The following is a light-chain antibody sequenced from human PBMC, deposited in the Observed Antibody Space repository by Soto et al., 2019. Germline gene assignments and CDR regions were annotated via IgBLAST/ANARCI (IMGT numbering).Light chain of an antibody. CDR1: QSVRSSH. Sequence: EIVLTQSPGTLSLSPGERATLSCRASQSVRSSHLAWYQQMPGQAPRLLLYSTSNRATGIPDRFSGSGSGTDFTLTISRLEPEDFAVYYCQQYSSSPLTVGGGTKVDIK. CDR2: STS. CDR3: QQYSSSPLT. V-gene: IGKV3-20*01. J-gene: IGKJ4*01.